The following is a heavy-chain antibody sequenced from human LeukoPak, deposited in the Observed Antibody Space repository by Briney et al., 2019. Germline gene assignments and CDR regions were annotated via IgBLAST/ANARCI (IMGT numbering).Heavy chain of an antibody. J-gene: IGHJ4*02. CDR2: INPNSGGT. D-gene: IGHD5-12*01. CDR3: ARDLARGYDFSDY. CDR1: VYTFTGYY. Sequence: ASVKVSCKASVYTFTGYYMHWVRQATGQGLEWMGWINPNSGGTKYAKQFQGRVTTTTDTSISTAYMELSRLRSDATAVYYCARDLARGYDFSDYWGQGSLATVSS. V-gene: IGHV1-2*02.